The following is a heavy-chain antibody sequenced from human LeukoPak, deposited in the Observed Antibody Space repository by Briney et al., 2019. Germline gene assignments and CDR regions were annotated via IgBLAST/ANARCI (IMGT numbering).Heavy chain of an antibody. J-gene: IGHJ6*04. CDR3: AKDAPPCSGGSCYSGYYFYGMDV. Sequence: GGSLRLSCAVSGLTFSSYGMHWVRQAPGKGLEWVAVISYDGSNKYYADSVKGRFTISRDNSKNTLYLQMNSLRAGDTAVFYCAKDAPPCSGGSCYSGYYFYGMDVWGKGTTVTVSS. CDR2: ISYDGSNK. D-gene: IGHD2-15*01. V-gene: IGHV3-30*18. CDR1: GLTFSSYG.